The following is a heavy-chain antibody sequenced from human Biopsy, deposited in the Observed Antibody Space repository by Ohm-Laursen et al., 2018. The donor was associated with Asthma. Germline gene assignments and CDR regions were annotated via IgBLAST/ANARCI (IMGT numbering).Heavy chain of an antibody. V-gene: IGHV3-66*01. CDR3: ATNSRAYKNSLGDGLDV. Sequence: SLRLSCAASGFAVSRDHMFWVRQAPGKGLEWVSVIYSGGTSHTADSVRGRFTISRDYSKNTLYLQVHSLRAEDTAVYYCATNSRAYKNSLGDGLDVWGQGTTVTVSS. D-gene: IGHD3-22*01. CDR1: GFAVSRDH. J-gene: IGHJ6*02. CDR2: IYSGGTS.